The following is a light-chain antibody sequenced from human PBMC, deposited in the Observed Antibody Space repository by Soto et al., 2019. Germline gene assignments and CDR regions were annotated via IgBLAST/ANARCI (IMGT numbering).Light chain of an antibody. V-gene: IGKV1-39*01. CDR1: QTIMTY. CDR3: QQSYSTLMYT. Sequence: DIQMTQSPSSLSASVGDEVTITCRASQTIMTYLNWYQLKPGKPPRLLIYAASSLQSGVPSRFSGSGSGTEFTLTISSLQPEDFATYYCQQSYSTLMYTFGQGTRLEIK. CDR2: AAS. J-gene: IGKJ5*01.